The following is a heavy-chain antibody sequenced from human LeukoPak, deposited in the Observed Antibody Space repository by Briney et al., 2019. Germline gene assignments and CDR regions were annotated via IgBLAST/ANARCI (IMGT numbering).Heavy chain of an antibody. V-gene: IGHV3-49*03. D-gene: IGHD5-24*01. Sequence: PGGPLRLSCTASGFTFGDYAMSWFRQAPGKGLEWVGFIRSKAYGGTTEYAASVKGRFTISRDDSKSIAYLQMNSLKTEDTAVYYCTRDSRDGYTDFDYWGQGTLVTVSS. CDR3: TRDSRDGYTDFDY. J-gene: IGHJ4*02. CDR2: IRSKAYGGTT. CDR1: GFTFGDYA.